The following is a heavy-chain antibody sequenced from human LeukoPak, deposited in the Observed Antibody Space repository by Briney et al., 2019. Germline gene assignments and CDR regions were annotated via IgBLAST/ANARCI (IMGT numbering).Heavy chain of an antibody. D-gene: IGHD3-16*01. V-gene: IGHV4-34*01. CDR2: INHSGST. J-gene: IGHJ4*02. CDR3: ARARYVSSRKLKYYFDY. CDR1: GGSFSGYY. Sequence: SETLSLTCAVYGGSFSGYYWSWIRQPPGKGLEWIGEINHSGSTNYNPSLKSRVTISVDTSKNQFSLKLSSVTAAGTAVYYCARARYVSSRKLKYYFDYWGQGTLVTVSS.